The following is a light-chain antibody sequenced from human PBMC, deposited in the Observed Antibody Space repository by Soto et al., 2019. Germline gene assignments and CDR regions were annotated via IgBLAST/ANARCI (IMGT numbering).Light chain of an antibody. CDR1: QGISNY. CDR2: GAS. J-gene: IGKJ3*01. Sequence: DIQMTQSPSSLSAVVGDRVTLTCRASQGISNYLAWYHQKPGEVPKLLIYGASTLQSGVPSRFSGSGSGTDFTLTISSLQPEDVATYYCQHYHSPPFTFGPGTKVDIK. CDR3: QHYHSPPFT. V-gene: IGKV1-27*01.